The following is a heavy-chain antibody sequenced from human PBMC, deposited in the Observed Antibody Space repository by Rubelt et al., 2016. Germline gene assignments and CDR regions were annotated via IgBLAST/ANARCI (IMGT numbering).Heavy chain of an antibody. J-gene: IGHJ4*02. Sequence: QVQLQQWGAGLLKPSETLSLTCAVYGGSFSGYYWSWIRQPPGKGLEWIGEINHSGSTNYNPSLKSRVTISVDTSNNQFSLKLSSVTVADTAVYYCARARYSSAQIGVIDYWGQGTLVTVSS. D-gene: IGHD5-18*01. CDR3: ARARYSSAQIGVIDY. CDR1: GGSFSGYY. CDR2: INHSGST. V-gene: IGHV4-34*01.